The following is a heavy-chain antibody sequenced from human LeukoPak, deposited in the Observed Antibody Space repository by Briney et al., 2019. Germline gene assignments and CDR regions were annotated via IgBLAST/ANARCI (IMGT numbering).Heavy chain of an antibody. D-gene: IGHD6-13*01. Sequence: GGSLRLSCAASGFTVSSTYMTWVRQAPGKGLEWVSVIYSGGSTYSADSVKGRFTISRDNSKNTLYLQMNSLRAEDTAVYYCAKDGWDTDSSSWYRYPNWFAPWGQGTLVTVSS. CDR1: GFTVSSTY. V-gene: IGHV3-66*01. CDR2: IYSGGST. CDR3: AKDGWDTDSSSWYRYPNWFAP. J-gene: IGHJ5*02.